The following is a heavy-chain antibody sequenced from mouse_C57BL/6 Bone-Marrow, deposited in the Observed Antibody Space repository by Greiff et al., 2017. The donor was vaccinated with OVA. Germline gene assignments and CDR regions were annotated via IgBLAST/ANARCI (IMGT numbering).Heavy chain of an antibody. J-gene: IGHJ1*03. V-gene: IGHV1-81*01. CDR1: GYTFTSSG. CDR2: IYPRSGNT. CDR3: ARIYYDYPYWYFDV. D-gene: IGHD2-4*01. Sequence: QVQLKESGAELARPGASVKLSCKASGYTFTSSGISWVKQRTGQGLEWIGEIYPRSGNTYYNEKFKGKATLTADKSSSTAYMELRSLTSEDSAVYFWARIYYDYPYWYFDVWGTGTTVTVSS.